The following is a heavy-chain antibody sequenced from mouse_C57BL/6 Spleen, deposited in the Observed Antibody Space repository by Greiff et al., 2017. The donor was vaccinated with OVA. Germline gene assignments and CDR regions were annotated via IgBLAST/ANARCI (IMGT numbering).Heavy chain of an antibody. CDR1: GFTFSDYY. CDR2: INYDGSST. J-gene: IGHJ3*01. Sequence: EVQLVESAGGLVQPGRSMKLSCTASGFTFSDYYMAWVRQVPEKGLEWVANINYDGSSTYYLDSLKSRFIISRDNAKNILYLQMSSLKSEDTATYYCAREAQATGFAYWGQGTLVTVSA. D-gene: IGHD3-2*02. V-gene: IGHV5-16*01. CDR3: AREAQATGFAY.